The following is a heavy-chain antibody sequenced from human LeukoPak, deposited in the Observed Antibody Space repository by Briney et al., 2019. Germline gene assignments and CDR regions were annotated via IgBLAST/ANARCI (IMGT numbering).Heavy chain of an antibody. CDR2: ISGYTGNT. D-gene: IGHD3-10*01. CDR1: GYTFTSYG. V-gene: IGHV1-18*01. J-gene: IGHJ4*02. Sequence: ASVNVSRKASGYTFTSYGISWVRQAPGQGLEWMGWISGYTGNTNYAHKLQGRVTMTTDTSTSTAYMELRSLRSDDTAVYYCARDRDYGSGIFDYWGQGTLVTVSS. CDR3: ARDRDYGSGIFDY.